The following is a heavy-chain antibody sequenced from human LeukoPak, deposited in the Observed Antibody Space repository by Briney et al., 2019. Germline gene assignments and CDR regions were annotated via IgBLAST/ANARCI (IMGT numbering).Heavy chain of an antibody. D-gene: IGHD2-2*01. CDR1: GFTFSSYS. CDR3: ARDSCSSPSCLDY. J-gene: IGHJ4*02. V-gene: IGHV3-21*01. Sequence: GGSLRLSCAASGFTFSSYSMNWVRQAPGKGLEWVSSISSSGTYVYYADSVKGRFTISRDNAKNSLSLQMNSLRADDAAVYYCARDSCSSPSCLDYWGQGTLVTVSS. CDR2: ISSSGTYV.